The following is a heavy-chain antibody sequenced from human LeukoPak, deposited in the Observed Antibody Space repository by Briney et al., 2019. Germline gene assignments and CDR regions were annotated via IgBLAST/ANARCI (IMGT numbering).Heavy chain of an antibody. Sequence: ASVNVSFKASVYTFSDYHMHWVRPTPGRGVEWMGWINTNSGGTKYPQKIHGRVTLTRGTSISTAYMELSGLRSDDTAVYYCVREGDCISPRCYNHDAFDIWGQGTVVTVSS. J-gene: IGHJ3*02. CDR1: VYTFSDYH. CDR3: VREGDCISPRCYNHDAFDI. D-gene: IGHD2-2*02. CDR2: INTNSGGT. V-gene: IGHV1-2*02.